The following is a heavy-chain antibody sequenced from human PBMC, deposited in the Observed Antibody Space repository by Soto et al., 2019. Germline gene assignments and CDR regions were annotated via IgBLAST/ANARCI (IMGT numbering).Heavy chain of an antibody. CDR3: ARVVAVARDDAFDI. V-gene: IGHV5-51*01. CDR2: IYPGDSDT. Sequence: PGEPMKISCQGSGYSFTSYWIGWVRQMPGKGLEWMGIIYPGDSDTRYSPSFQGQVTISADKSISTAYLQWSSLKASDTAMYYCARVVAVARDDAFDIWGQGTMVTVSS. D-gene: IGHD6-19*01. J-gene: IGHJ3*02. CDR1: GYSFTSYW.